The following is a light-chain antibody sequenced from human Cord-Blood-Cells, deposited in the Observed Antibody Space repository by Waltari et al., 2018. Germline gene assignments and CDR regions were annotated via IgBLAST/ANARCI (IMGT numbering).Light chain of an antibody. Sequence: QSALTQPASVSGSPGQSITISCTGTSSDVGGYNYVSGYQQHPGKAPKLMLYEVSNRPSGFSNRFSGSKSGNAASLTISGLQAEDEADYYCSSYTSSSTYVFGTGTKVTVL. CDR3: SSYTSSSTYV. J-gene: IGLJ1*01. V-gene: IGLV2-14*01. CDR1: SSDVGGYNY. CDR2: EVS.